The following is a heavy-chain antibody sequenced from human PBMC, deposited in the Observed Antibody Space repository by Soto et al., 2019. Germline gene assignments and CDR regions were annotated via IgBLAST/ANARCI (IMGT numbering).Heavy chain of an antibody. V-gene: IGHV6-1*01. CDR2: AFYRSTWYN. J-gene: IGHJ6*02. D-gene: IGHD1-1*01. CDR3: ARGRYKEARSNCGMDV. Sequence: PSQTLSLTCAISGDSVSSNSAAWNWIRQSPSRGLEWLGRAFYRSTWYNDYAGSVKSRITINPDTSKNQFSLQLNSVSPEDSAVYYCARGRYKEARSNCGMDVWGQGTTVTVSS. CDR1: GDSVSSNSAA.